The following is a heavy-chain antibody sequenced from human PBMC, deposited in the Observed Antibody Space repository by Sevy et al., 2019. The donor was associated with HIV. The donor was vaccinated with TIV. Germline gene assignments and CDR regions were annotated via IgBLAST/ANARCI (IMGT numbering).Heavy chain of an antibody. CDR3: ARDQGCSSTSCSNWCDP. J-gene: IGHJ5*02. V-gene: IGHV3-7*01. CDR2: IKEDGSEK. D-gene: IGHD2-2*01. Sequence: GGSLRLSCAASGFTFSTYWMTRVRQAPGKGLEWVANIKEDGSEKYYVDSVKGRFTISRDNAKNSLYLQMNSLRAEDTAVYYCARDQGCSSTSCSNWCDPWGQRTLVTVSS. CDR1: GFTFSTYW.